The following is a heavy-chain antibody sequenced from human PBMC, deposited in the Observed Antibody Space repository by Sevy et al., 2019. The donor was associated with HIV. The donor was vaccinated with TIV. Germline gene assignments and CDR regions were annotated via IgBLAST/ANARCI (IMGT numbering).Heavy chain of an antibody. CDR1: GFTFSSYG. D-gene: IGHD2-2*01. Sequence: GGSLRLSCAASGFTFSSYGMHWVRQAPGKGLEWVAVISYDGSNKYYADSVKGRFTISRDNSKNTLYLQMNSLRAEDTAVYYRAKDNIVVVVPADFYGMDVWGQGTTVTVSS. V-gene: IGHV3-30*18. J-gene: IGHJ6*02. CDR2: ISYDGSNK. CDR3: AKDNIVVVVPADFYGMDV.